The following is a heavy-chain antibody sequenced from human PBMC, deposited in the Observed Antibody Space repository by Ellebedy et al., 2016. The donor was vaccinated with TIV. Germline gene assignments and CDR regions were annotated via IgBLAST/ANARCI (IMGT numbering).Heavy chain of an antibody. Sequence: MPSETLSLTCAVYGGSFSGYYWSWIRQPPGKGLEWIGEINHSGSTNYNPSLKSRVTISVDTSKNQFPLKLSSVTAADTAVYYCARGPNGGVPLDYWGQGTLVTVSS. J-gene: IGHJ4*02. CDR1: GGSFSGYY. V-gene: IGHV4-34*01. CDR3: ARGPNGGVPLDY. CDR2: INHSGST. D-gene: IGHD7-27*01.